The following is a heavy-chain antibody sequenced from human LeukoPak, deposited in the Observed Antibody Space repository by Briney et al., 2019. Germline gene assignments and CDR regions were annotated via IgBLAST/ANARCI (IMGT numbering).Heavy chain of an antibody. CDR2: IIPIFGTA. D-gene: IGHD3-10*01. J-gene: IGHJ5*02. CDR3: ARSIAGGSRNWFDP. CDR1: GGTFSSYA. Sequence: LVKVSCKASGGTFSSYAISWVRQAPGQGLEWMGGIIPIFGTANYAQKFQGRVTITTDESTSTAYMELSSLRSEDTAVYYCARSIAGGSRNWFDPLGPGNPGHRLL. V-gene: IGHV1-69*05.